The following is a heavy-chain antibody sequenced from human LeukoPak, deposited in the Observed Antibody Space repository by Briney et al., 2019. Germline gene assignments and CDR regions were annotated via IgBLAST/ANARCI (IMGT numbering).Heavy chain of an antibody. Sequence: SETLSLTCTVSGGSISSYYWSWIRQPAGKGLEWIGRIYTSGSTNYNPSLKSRVTMSVDTSKNRFSLKLSSVTAADTAVYYCARHRGYYYGSGSNYYYYMDVWGKGTTVTVSS. CDR2: IYTSGST. CDR1: GGSISSYY. CDR3: ARHRGYYYGSGSNYYYYMDV. D-gene: IGHD3-10*01. V-gene: IGHV4-4*07. J-gene: IGHJ6*03.